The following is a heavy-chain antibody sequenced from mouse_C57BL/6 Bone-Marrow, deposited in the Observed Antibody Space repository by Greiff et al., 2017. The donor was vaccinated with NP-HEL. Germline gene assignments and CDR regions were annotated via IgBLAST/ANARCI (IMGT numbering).Heavy chain of an antibody. CDR3: TRDPSYGSSLHWYFDV. Sequence: EVMLVESGEGLVKPGGSLKLSCAASGFTFSSYAMSWVRQTPEKRLEWVAYISSGGDYIYYADTVKGRFTISRDNARNTLYLQMSSLKSEDTAMYYCTRDPSYGSSLHWYFDVWGTGTTVTVSS. CDR1: GFTFSSYA. V-gene: IGHV5-9-1*02. J-gene: IGHJ1*03. D-gene: IGHD1-1*01. CDR2: ISSGGDYI.